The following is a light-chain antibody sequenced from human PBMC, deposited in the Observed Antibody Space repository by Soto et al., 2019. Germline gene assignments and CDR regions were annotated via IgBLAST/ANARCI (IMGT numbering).Light chain of an antibody. CDR2: WAS. J-gene: IGKJ1*01. V-gene: IGKV4-1*01. Sequence: DIVMTQSPDSLSVSLGERATINCKSSQTVLHGSNYLAWYQQRAGQPSKLLIYWASTRESGVPDRFSGSGSGTDFTLTISSLQAEDVAVYYCQQYYTTPVTFGQGTKVEI. CDR3: QQYYTTPVT. CDR1: QTVLHGSNY.